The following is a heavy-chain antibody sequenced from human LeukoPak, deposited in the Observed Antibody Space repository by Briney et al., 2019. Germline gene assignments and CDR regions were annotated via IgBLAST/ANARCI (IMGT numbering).Heavy chain of an antibody. CDR3: AKATGTLGN. CDR1: GGSISSGSYY. Sequence: PSETLSLTCTVSGGSISSGSYYWSWIRQPAGKGLEWIGRIYTSGSTNYNPSLKSRVTISVDTSKNQFSLKLSSVTAADTAIYYCAKATGTLGNWGQGTLVTVSS. V-gene: IGHV4-61*02. J-gene: IGHJ4*02. CDR2: IYTSGST. D-gene: IGHD1-1*01.